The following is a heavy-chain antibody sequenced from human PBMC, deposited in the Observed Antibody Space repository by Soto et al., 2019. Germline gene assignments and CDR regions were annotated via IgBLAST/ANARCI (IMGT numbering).Heavy chain of an antibody. D-gene: IGHD2-21*02. CDR3: AREETAWPLAYGLDV. V-gene: IGHV3-21*02. J-gene: IGHJ6*02. CDR2: IGTRSDI. CDR1: GFTFSTYS. Sequence: EVQLVESGGGLVKPGGSLRLSSVASGFTFSTYSMNWVRQAPGKGLEWVSTIGTRSDIYYAESVKGRFTISRDNAKNSLSLQMNRLRVEDTAVYYCAREETAWPLAYGLDVWGQGTAVTVSS.